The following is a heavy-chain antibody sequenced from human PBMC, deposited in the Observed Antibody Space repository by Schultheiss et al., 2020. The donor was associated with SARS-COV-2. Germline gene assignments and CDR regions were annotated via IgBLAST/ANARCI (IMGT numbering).Heavy chain of an antibody. CDR1: GYTFTSYY. Sequence: SVKVSCKASGYTFTSYYMHWVRQAPGQGLEWMGGIIPIFGTANYAQKFQGRVTITADESTSTAYMELSSLRSEDTAVYYCARSPELVPAAPYYYGMDVWGQGTTVTVSS. J-gene: IGHJ6*02. D-gene: IGHD2-2*01. CDR3: ARSPELVPAAPYYYGMDV. V-gene: IGHV1-69*13. CDR2: IIPIFGTA.